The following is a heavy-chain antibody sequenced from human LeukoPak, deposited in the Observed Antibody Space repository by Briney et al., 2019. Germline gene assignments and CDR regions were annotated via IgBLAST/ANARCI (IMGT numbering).Heavy chain of an antibody. CDR3: ARDGAGKDYYCYMDV. CDR1: GGSISSYY. CDR2: IYTSGST. J-gene: IGHJ6*03. Sequence: PSETLSLTCTVSGGSISSYYWSWIRQPAGKGLEWIGRIYTSGSTNYNPSLKSRVTMSVDTSKNQFSLKLSSVTAADTAVYYCARDGAGKDYYCYMDVWGKGTTVTVSS. V-gene: IGHV4-4*07. D-gene: IGHD6-13*01.